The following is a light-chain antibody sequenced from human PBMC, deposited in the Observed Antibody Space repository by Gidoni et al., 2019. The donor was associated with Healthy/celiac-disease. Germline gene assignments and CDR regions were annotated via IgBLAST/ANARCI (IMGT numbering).Light chain of an antibody. CDR2: GAS. Sequence: EIVMTQSPATLSVSPGERATLSCRASQSVSSNLAWYQQKPGQAPRLLIYGASTRATGIPARFSGSGSGTEFTLTISSLQSVDFAVYYCQQYNNWPQSLTFGGGTKVEIK. CDR1: QSVSSN. J-gene: IGKJ4*01. CDR3: QQYNNWPQSLT. V-gene: IGKV3-15*01.